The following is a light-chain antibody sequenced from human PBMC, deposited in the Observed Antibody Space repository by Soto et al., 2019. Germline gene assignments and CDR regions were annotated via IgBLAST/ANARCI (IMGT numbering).Light chain of an antibody. CDR3: QSYDTSLSAWV. J-gene: IGLJ3*02. V-gene: IGLV1-40*01. Sequence: QPVLTQSPSVSGAPGQRVTISCTGSRSNIGTPYDVHWYKQLPGTAPKLLIYANTNRPSGVPDRFSGSKSGTSASLAITGLQAEDEADYYCQSYDTSLSAWVFGGGTKVTVL. CDR1: RSNIGTPYD. CDR2: ANT.